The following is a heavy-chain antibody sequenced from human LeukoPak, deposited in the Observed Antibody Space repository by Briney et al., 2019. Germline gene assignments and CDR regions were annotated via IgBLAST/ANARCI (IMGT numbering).Heavy chain of an antibody. CDR2: IYYSGST. V-gene: IGHV4-39*07. D-gene: IGHD3-10*01. CDR1: GGSISSSSYY. CDR3: ARAPRGLDL. J-gene: IGHJ2*01. Sequence: DPSETLSLTCTVSGGSISSSSYYWGWLHEPAGKGLEWIGRIYYSGSTYYNPSLKSPVTISVDTSKNQFSLKLSSGTAANTAVYYWARAPRGLDLWGRGTLVTVSS.